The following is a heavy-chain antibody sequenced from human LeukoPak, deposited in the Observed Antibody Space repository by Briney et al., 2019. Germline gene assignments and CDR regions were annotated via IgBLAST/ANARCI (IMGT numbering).Heavy chain of an antibody. Sequence: ASETLSLTCTVSGYSISSGYYWGWIRQPPGKGLEWIGSIYYSGSTYYNPSLKSRVTISVDTSKNQFSLKLSSVTAADTAVYYCARGFGLVVAANYFDYWGQGTLVTVSS. V-gene: IGHV4-38-2*02. CDR3: ARGFGLVVAANYFDY. J-gene: IGHJ4*02. D-gene: IGHD2-15*01. CDR2: IYYSGST. CDR1: GYSISSGYY.